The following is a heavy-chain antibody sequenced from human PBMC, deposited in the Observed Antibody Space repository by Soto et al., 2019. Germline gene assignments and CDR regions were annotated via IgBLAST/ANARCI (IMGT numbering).Heavy chain of an antibody. V-gene: IGHV3-53*01. Sequence: EVQLVESGGGLIQPGGSLRLSCAASGFTVSSNYMSWVRQAPGKGLEWVSVLYSGGSTYYADSVKGRFTISRDNSKNTLYLQMNILRAEDTAVYYCARQLGRNTGFDNWVQGTLVTVSS. J-gene: IGHJ4*02. D-gene: IGHD1-1*01. CDR1: GFTVSSNY. CDR2: LYSGGST. CDR3: ARQLGRNTGFDN.